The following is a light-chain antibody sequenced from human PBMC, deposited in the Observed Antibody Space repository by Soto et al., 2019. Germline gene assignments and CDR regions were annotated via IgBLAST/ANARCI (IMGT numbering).Light chain of an antibody. CDR1: QSVSSN. CDR3: QQRSNWLLT. CDR2: GAS. Sequence: EIVMAQSPATLSVSPWERATLSCMASQSVSSNLAWYQQKPGQAPRLLIYGASTRATGIPARFSGSGSGTDFTLTISSLEPEDFAVYYCQQRSNWLLTFGGGTKVDIK. J-gene: IGKJ4*01. V-gene: IGKV3-15*01.